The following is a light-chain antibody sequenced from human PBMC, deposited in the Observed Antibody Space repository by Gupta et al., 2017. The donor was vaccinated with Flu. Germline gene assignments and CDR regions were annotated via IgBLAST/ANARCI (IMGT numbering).Light chain of an antibody. CDR2: AAS. Sequence: IQLPPSPSFLSASVGARVTITCRASQGISVYLAWYQQQPGKAPKLLIYAASTLPSGVPTRVRGSGSGTEFALTLSILQPEAFATDYCQQLKSYTPSYRFGQGTKLEIK. CDR3: QQLKSYTPSYR. CDR1: QGISVY. J-gene: IGKJ2*03. V-gene: IGKV1-9*01.